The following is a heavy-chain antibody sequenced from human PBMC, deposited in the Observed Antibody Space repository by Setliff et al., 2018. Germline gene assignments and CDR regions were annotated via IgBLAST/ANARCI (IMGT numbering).Heavy chain of an antibody. Sequence: ASVKVSCKSSGYTFTSYGINWVRQAPGQGLEWMGWINAYAQKFQGRVTMTIDTLTSTAYMELRSLRSDDAAVYYCARGPLDFVVTPAAAKFDYWGQGTLVTVSS. V-gene: IGHV1-18*01. D-gene: IGHD2-2*01. J-gene: IGHJ4*02. CDR2: INA. CDR1: GYTFTSYG. CDR3: ARGPLDFVVTPAAAKFDY.